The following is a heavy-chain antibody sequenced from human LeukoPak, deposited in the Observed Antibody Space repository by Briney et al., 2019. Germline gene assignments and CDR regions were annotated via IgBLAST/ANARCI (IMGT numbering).Heavy chain of an antibody. CDR1: GGSVSSGDYY. V-gene: IGHV4-61*08. Sequence: SETLSLTCTVSGGSVSSGDYYWSWIRQPPGKGLEWIGYVSYSGSTNYNPSLKSRVTISVDTSKNQFSLKLSSVTAAGTAMYYCARSYCGGDCYHFDYWGQGTLVTVSS. CDR2: VSYSGST. J-gene: IGHJ4*02. CDR3: ARSYCGGDCYHFDY. D-gene: IGHD2-21*02.